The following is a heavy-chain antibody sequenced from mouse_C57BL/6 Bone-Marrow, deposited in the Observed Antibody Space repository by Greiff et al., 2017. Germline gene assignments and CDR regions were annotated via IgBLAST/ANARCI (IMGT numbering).Heavy chain of an antibody. CDR1: GYTFTSYW. J-gene: IGHJ4*01. CDR3: ARYSIPCAMDY. CDR2: IHPTNGST. D-gene: IGHD2-5*01. V-gene: IGHV1-64*01. Sequence: VQLQQPGAELVKPGASVKLSCKASGYTFTSYWMHWVQQRPGQGLEWIGMIHPTNGSTNYNQKFKSKATLTVDNSSSTAYMQLSSLTSEDSAVYYCARYSIPCAMDYWGQGTSVTVSA.